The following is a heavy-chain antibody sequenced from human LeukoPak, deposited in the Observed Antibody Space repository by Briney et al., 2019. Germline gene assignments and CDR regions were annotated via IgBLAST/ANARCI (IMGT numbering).Heavy chain of an antibody. D-gene: IGHD2-15*01. V-gene: IGHV3-43*01. CDR1: GLSIGDYT. CDR2: ISRNGVAT. Sequence: PGGSLRLSCEASGLSIGDYTMHWVRQVPGKGLEWVSLISRNGVATKYADSVKGRFVVSRDNSKNSLYLQMNSPNTEDTAMYYCARGVAATYWGQGTLVTVSS. J-gene: IGHJ4*02. CDR3: ARGVAATY.